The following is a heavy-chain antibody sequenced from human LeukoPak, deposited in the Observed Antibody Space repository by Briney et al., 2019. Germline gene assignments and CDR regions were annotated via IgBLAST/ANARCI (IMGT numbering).Heavy chain of an antibody. CDR3: AREILAPGKTHDY. CDR2: ISPSGGGT. J-gene: IGHJ4*02. Sequence: GGSLGLSCAASGFTFSSYGMNWVRQAPGKGLEWISGISPSGGGTYYADSVKGRFTISRDNAKNTLFLQINSLRAEDTAVYYCAREILAPGKTHDYWGQGTLVTVSS. V-gene: IGHV3-23*01. CDR1: GFTFSSYG.